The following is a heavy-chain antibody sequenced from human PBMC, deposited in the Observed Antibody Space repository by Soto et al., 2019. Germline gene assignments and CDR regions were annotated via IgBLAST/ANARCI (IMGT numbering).Heavy chain of an antibody. Sequence: GSLRLACAASGFTFSSYAMSWVRQAPGKGLEWVSAISGSGGSTYYADSVKGRFTISRDNSKNTLYLQMNSLRAEDTAVYYCAKDFRGTGFQLSWGQGTLVTVYS. V-gene: IGHV3-23*01. D-gene: IGHD1-7*01. CDR1: GFTFSSYA. CDR2: ISGSGGST. CDR3: AKDFRGTGFQLS. J-gene: IGHJ4*02.